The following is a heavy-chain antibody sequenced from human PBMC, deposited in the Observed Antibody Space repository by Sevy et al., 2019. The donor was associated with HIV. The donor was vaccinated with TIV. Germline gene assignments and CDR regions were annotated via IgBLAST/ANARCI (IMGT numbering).Heavy chain of an antibody. CDR1: GYTFSNYW. CDR3: ARYPIVVVPAAEYYFDY. D-gene: IGHD2-2*01. Sequence: GESLKISCKGSGYTFSNYWIGWVRQMPGKGLEWMGVIYPGDSDTRYSPSFQGQVNISADMSSSTAYLQWSSLKTSDTAIYYCARYPIVVVPAAEYYFDYWGQGTLVTVSS. J-gene: IGHJ4*02. CDR2: IYPGDSDT. V-gene: IGHV5-51*01.